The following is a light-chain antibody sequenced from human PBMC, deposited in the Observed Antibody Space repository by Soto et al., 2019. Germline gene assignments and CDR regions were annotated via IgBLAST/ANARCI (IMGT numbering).Light chain of an antibody. Sequence: QSALTQPASVSGSPGQSLTISCTGTSSDVGGYNYVSWYQQHPGKAPKLMIYDVSNRPSGVSNRFSGSKSGNTASLTISGLQAEDEGDYYCSSYTSSSTLDVFGTGTKVTVL. V-gene: IGLV2-14*03. J-gene: IGLJ1*01. CDR1: SSDVGGYNY. CDR2: DVS. CDR3: SSYTSSSTLDV.